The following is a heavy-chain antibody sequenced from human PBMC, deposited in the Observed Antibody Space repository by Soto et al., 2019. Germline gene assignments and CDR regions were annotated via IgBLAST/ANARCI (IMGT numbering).Heavy chain of an antibody. CDR3: AKEQLAMTVVVADYFDS. J-gene: IGHJ4*02. D-gene: IGHD3-22*01. CDR2: ISYDGGSK. CDR1: GFTFSTYG. Sequence: ESGGGVVPPGKSLRLSCAASGFTFSTYGIHWVRQAPGKGLEWVALISYDGGSKYYGDSVKGRFIISRDNSHNTVSLQMNSLRADDTAVYFCAKEQLAMTVVVADYFDSWGQGTLVTVSS. V-gene: IGHV3-30*18.